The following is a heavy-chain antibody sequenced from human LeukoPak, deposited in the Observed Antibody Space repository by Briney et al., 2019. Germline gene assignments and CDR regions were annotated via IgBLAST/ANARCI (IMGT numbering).Heavy chain of an antibody. CDR2: IYSGGST. Sequence: TGGSLRLSCAASGFTVSTYYMTWVRQAPGKGLECVSVIYSGGSTYYADSVKGRFTVSRDNSKNTLYLQMNSLRAEDTAMYYCARDREGQLLWFGELGYWGQGTLVTVSS. CDR3: ARDREGQLLWFGELGY. CDR1: GFTVSTYY. V-gene: IGHV3-53*01. J-gene: IGHJ4*02. D-gene: IGHD3-10*01.